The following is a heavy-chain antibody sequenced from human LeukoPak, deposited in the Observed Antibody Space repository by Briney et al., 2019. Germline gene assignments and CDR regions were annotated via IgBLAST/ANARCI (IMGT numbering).Heavy chain of an antibody. CDR2: INPSGGST. CDR1: GYTFTSYG. CDR3: ARDRRVHYYDSSGYSVYDY. V-gene: IGHV1-46*01. J-gene: IGHJ4*02. D-gene: IGHD3-22*01. Sequence: ASVKVSCKASGYTFTSYGISWVRQAPGQGLEWMGIINPSGGSTSYAQKFQGRVTMTRDTSTSTVYMELSSLRSEDTAVYYCARDRRVHYYDSSGYSVYDYWGQGTLVTVSS.